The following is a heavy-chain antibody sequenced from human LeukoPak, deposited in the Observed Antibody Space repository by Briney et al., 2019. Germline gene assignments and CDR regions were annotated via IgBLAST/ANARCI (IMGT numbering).Heavy chain of an antibody. D-gene: IGHD5-18*01. V-gene: IGHV3-30*04. CDR3: ARVRRGYSYGYLDY. J-gene: IGHJ4*02. CDR2: ISYDGSNK. CDR1: GFTFSSYA. Sequence: GRSLRLSCAASGFTFSSYAMHWVRQAPGKGLEWVAVISYDGSNKYYADSVKGRLTISRDNSKNTLYLQMNSLRAEDTAVYYCARVRRGYSYGYLDYWGQGTLVTVSS.